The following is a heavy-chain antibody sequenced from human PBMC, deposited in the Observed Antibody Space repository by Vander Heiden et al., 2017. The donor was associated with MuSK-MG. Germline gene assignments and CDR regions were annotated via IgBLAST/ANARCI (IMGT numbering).Heavy chain of an antibody. CDR3: AEMCSSTSCYLVAFDI. D-gene: IGHD2-2*01. V-gene: IGHV4-39*01. J-gene: IGHJ3*02. CDR1: GGSISSSSYY. CDR2: IYYSGST. Sequence: QLQLQESGPGLVKPSETLSLTCTVSGGSISSSSYYWGWIRQPPGKGLEWIGSIYYSGSTYYNPSRKSRVTISVDTSKNQCALKLSSVTAAETAVYYCAEMCSSTSCYLVAFDIWGQGTMVTVSS.